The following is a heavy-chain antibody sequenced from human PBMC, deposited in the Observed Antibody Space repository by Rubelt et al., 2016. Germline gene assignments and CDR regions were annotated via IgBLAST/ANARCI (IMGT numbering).Heavy chain of an antibody. V-gene: IGHV4-61*01. CDR2: IYYSGST. J-gene: IGHJ4*02. CDR1: GGSVSSGSYY. Sequence: QVQLQESGPGLVKPSETLSLTCTVSGGSVSSGSYYWSWIRQPPGKGLEWIGHIYYSGSTHYNPSLKRRVTISVDTSKNQLSRKVSPWPVAETAVYYCARERPPPRLFVTGPSVLDYWGQGTLVTVSS. CDR3: ARERPPPRLFVTGPSVLDY. D-gene: IGHD2-21*01.